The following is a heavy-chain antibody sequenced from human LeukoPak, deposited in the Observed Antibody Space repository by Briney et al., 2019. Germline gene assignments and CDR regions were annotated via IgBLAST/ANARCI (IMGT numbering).Heavy chain of an antibody. D-gene: IGHD6-6*01. CDR2: ISSSGSIM. Sequence: PGGSLRLSCAASGFTFSNYNMIWVRQAPGKGLESVSYISSSGSIMHYADSVRGRFTISRDNAKNSLYLQMNSLRAEDTAVYYCAREGSSSSGRYYYYYYMDVWGKGTTVTVSS. J-gene: IGHJ6*03. CDR3: AREGSSSSGRYYYYYYMDV. V-gene: IGHV3-48*04. CDR1: GFTFSNYN.